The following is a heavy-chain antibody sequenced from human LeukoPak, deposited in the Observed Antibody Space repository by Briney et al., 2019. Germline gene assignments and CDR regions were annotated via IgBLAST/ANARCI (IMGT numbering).Heavy chain of an antibody. J-gene: IGHJ4*02. D-gene: IGHD6-19*01. V-gene: IGHV3-30-3*01. Sequence: GGSLRLSCAPSGVIFNNFAFHWVRQAPGKGLEWVAVISYDGSDKYYADSVKGRFTISRDNSKNTLYLQMNSLRPEDTAVYYCARDWGRRYSSGWYGDFDCWGQGTLVTVSS. CDR2: ISYDGSDK. CDR3: ARDWGRRYSSGWYGDFDC. CDR1: GVIFNNFA.